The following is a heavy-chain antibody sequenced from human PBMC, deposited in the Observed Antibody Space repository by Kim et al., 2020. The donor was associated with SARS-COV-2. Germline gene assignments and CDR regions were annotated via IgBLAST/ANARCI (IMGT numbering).Heavy chain of an antibody. V-gene: IGHV1-8*01. CDR1: GYTFTSYD. J-gene: IGHJ6*02. CDR3: ARGGDYDYGDYAGVYYYGMDV. D-gene: IGHD4-17*01. CDR2: MNPNSGNT. Sequence: ASVKVSCKASGYTFTSYDINWVRQATGQGLEWMGWMNPNSGNTGYAQKFQGRVTMTRNTSISTAYMELSSLRSEDTAVYYCARGGDYDYGDYAGVYYYGMDVWGQGTTVTVSS.